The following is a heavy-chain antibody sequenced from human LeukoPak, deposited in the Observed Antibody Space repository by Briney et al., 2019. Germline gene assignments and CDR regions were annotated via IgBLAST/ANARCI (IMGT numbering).Heavy chain of an antibody. CDR2: IYYSGST. D-gene: IGHD5-18*01. CDR1: GGSISSGDYY. J-gene: IGHJ4*02. V-gene: IGHV4-30-4*08. CDR3: ARAPVHRAMASFDS. Sequence: SETLSLTCTVSGGSISSGDYYWSWIRQPPGKGLEWIGYIYYSGSTYYNPSLKSRVTISVDRSKNQFSLKLSSVTAADTAVYYCARAPVHRAMASFDSWGQGTLVTVST.